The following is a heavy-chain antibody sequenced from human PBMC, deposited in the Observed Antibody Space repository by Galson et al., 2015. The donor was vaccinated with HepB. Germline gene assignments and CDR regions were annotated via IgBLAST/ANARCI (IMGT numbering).Heavy chain of an antibody. Sequence: SLRLSCAASGFTFSSYSMNWVRQAPGKGLEWVSYISSSSSTIYYADSVKGRFTISRDNAKNSLYLQMNSLRAEDTAVYYCARPTPTYYYDSSEYWGQGTLVTVSS. J-gene: IGHJ4*02. V-gene: IGHV3-48*01. CDR3: ARPTPTYYYDSSEY. CDR1: GFTFSSYS. D-gene: IGHD3-22*01. CDR2: ISSSSSTI.